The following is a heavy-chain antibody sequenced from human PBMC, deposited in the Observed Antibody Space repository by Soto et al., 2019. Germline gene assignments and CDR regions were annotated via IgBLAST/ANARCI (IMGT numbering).Heavy chain of an antibody. Sequence: ASVKVSCKASGYTFTSYGISWVRQAPGQGLEWMGWISAYNGNTNYAQKLQGRVTITADESTSTAYMELSSLRSEDTAVYYCARVGDIVLVPAAESAYYGMDVWGQGTTVTVSS. D-gene: IGHD2-2*01. J-gene: IGHJ6*02. CDR3: ARVGDIVLVPAAESAYYGMDV. CDR1: GYTFTSYG. V-gene: IGHV1-18*01. CDR2: ISAYNGNT.